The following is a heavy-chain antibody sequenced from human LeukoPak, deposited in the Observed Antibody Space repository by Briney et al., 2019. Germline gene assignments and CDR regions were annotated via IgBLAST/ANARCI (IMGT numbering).Heavy chain of an antibody. Sequence: PGGSLRLSCAASGFTFSSNAISWVSQPAGKGMEWVSAISGSGGSTYYAPSVKGRFTISRDNSKNTLYLKMNSLRAEDTAVYYCAKGSVAEAVFDYWGQGTLVTVSS. CDR1: GFTFSSNA. CDR2: ISGSGGST. D-gene: IGHD6-19*01. CDR3: AKGSVAEAVFDY. V-gene: IGHV3-23*01. J-gene: IGHJ4*02.